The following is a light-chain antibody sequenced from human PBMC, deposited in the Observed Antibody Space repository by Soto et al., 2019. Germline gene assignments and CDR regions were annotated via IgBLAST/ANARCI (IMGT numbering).Light chain of an antibody. J-gene: IGLJ1*01. CDR2: EVS. CDR1: SSNVGSYNL. V-gene: IGLV2-23*02. Sequence: QSVLTQPASVSGSPGQSITISCTGTSSNVGSYNLVSWYQQHPGKAPKLMIYEVSKRPSGVSNRFSGSKSGNMASLTISGLQAEDEADYYCCSYAGSSTFRLFXTGTKVTVL. CDR3: CSYAGSSTFRL.